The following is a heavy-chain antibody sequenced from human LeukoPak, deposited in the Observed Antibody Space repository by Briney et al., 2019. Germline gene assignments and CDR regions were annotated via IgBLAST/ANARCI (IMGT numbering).Heavy chain of an antibody. J-gene: IGHJ4*02. Sequence: GGSLRLSCAHSRFTLSTYAMSWVRQAPGKGMEWGSGVRVSGGTTYYADSVKGRFTISRDNSKNTLYLQMNSLRAEDTAVYYCAKRVYVGGVYNFDYWGEGTLVTFSS. CDR3: AKRVYVGGVYNFDY. CDR2: VRVSGGTT. D-gene: IGHD2-15*01. V-gene: IGHV3-23*01. CDR1: RFTLSTYA.